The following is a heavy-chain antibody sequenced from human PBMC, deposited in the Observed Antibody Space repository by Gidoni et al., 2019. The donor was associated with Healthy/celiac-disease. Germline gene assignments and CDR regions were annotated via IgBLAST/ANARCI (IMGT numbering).Heavy chain of an antibody. D-gene: IGHD3-3*01. CDR3: ANEDVLRFLVY. CDR1: GFTFSSYG. V-gene: IGHV3-30*18. J-gene: IGHJ4*02. Sequence: QVQLVESGGGVVQPGRSLRLSCAASGFTFSSYGMQRVRQAPGKGLEWVAVISYDGSNKYYADSVKGRFTISRDNSKNTLYLQMNSLRAEDTAVYYCANEDVLRFLVYWGQGTLVTVSS. CDR2: ISYDGSNK.